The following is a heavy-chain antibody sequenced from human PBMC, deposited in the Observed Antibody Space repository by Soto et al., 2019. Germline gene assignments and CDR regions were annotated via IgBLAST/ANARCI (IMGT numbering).Heavy chain of an antibody. CDR2: IKQDGSEK. V-gene: IGHV3-7*05. Sequence: EVQLVESGGGLVQPGGSLRLSCAASGFTFSSYWMSWVRQAPGKGLEWVANIKQDGSEKYYVDSVKGRFTISRDNAKNSLYLQMNSLRAEDTAVYYCARDFRYYGSGSYYNHWGQGTLVTVSS. J-gene: IGHJ5*02. CDR1: GFTFSSYW. CDR3: ARDFRYYGSGSYYNH. D-gene: IGHD3-10*01.